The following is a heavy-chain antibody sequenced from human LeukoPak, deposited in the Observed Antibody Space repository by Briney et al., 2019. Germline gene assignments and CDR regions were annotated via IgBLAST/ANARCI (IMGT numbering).Heavy chain of an antibody. Sequence: PGGSLRLSCAASGFTFSSYGMHWVRQAPGKGLEWVAFIRYDGSNKYYADSVKGRFTISRDNSKNTLYLQMNSLRAEDTAVYYCAKGRRVGATLGIDYWGQGTLVTVSS. J-gene: IGHJ4*02. CDR1: GFTFSSYG. CDR3: AKGRRVGATLGIDY. CDR2: IRYDGSNK. V-gene: IGHV3-30*02. D-gene: IGHD1-26*01.